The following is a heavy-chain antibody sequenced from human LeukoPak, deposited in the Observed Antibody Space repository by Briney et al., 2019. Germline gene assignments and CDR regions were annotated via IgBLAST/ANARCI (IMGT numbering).Heavy chain of an antibody. Sequence: PSETLSLTCAVSGASITTSNWWTWVRQPPGKGLEWIGYIYYSGSTNYNPSLKSRVTISVDTSKNQFSLKLSSVTAADTAVYYCARTYSSGWYNWFDPWGQGTLVTVSS. V-gene: IGHV4-4*02. D-gene: IGHD6-19*01. CDR3: ARTYSSGWYNWFDP. J-gene: IGHJ5*02. CDR1: GASITTSNW. CDR2: IYYSGST.